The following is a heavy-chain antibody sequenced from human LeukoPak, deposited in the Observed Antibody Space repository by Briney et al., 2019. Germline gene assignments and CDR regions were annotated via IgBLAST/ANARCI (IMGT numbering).Heavy chain of an antibody. J-gene: IGHJ3*02. CDR2: IYYSGST. V-gene: IGHV4-59*01. CDR1: GGSISSDY. D-gene: IGHD3-3*01. Sequence: PSENLSLTCIVSGGSISSDYWSWIRQPPGEGLEWIGYIYYSGSTNYHPSLKRRVTISVDTSKNQFSLKLSSVTAADTAVYYCARGSGGYYTDDAFDIWGQGTMVTVSS. CDR3: ARGSGGYYTDDAFDI.